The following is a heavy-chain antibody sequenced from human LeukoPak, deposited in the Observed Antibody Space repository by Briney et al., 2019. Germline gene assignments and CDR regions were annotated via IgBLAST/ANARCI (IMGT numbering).Heavy chain of an antibody. V-gene: IGHV1-69*05. CDR3: ARASIVVVPAAIGYYFDY. D-gene: IGHD2-2*02. CDR2: IIPIFGTA. CDR1: GGTFSSYA. Sequence: SVKVSCKASGGTFSSYAISWVRQAPGQGLEWMGGIIPIFGTANYAQKFQGRVTMTRDTSTSTVYMELSSLRSEDTAVYYRARASIVVVPAAIGYYFDYWGQGTLVTVSS. J-gene: IGHJ4*02.